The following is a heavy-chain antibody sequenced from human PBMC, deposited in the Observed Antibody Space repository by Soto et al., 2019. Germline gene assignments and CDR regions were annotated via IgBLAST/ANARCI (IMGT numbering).Heavy chain of an antibody. CDR3: ARDRVDCSSTSCYFLPWFDP. CDR2: IIPIFGTA. J-gene: IGHJ5*02. CDR1: GGTFSSYA. V-gene: IGHV1-69*01. Sequence: QVQLVQSGAEVKKPGSSVKVSCKASGGTFSSYAISWVRQAPGQGLEWMGGIIPIFGTANYAQKFQGRVTITADESTGTAYMELSSLRSEDTAVYYCARDRVDCSSTSCYFLPWFDPWGQGTLVTVSS. D-gene: IGHD2-2*01.